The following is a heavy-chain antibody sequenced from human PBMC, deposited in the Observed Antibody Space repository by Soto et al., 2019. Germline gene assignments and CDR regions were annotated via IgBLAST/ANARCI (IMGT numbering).Heavy chain of an antibody. J-gene: IGHJ4*02. CDR1: GFSITNTW. D-gene: IGHD3-3*01. V-gene: IGHV3-15*07. CDR3: NSDPGFWGGRTPL. CDR2: VKSKADGGTA. Sequence: EVQLVESGGGLVQPGGSLRLSCAASGFSITNTWMHWVRQAPGKGLEWVGRVKSKADGGTADYAAPGIGRFTVSRDDSKNTQYLQMNSLKMEDTAVYYCNSDPGFWGGRTPLWGQGTLVTVSS.